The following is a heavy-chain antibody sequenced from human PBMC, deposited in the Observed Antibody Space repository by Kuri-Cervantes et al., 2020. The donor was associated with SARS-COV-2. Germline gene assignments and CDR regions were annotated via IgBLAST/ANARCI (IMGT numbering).Heavy chain of an antibody. Sequence: SQTLSLTCAVYGGSFSGYYWSWIRQPPGKGLEWIGEINHSGSTNYNPSLKSRVTISVDTSKNQFSLKLSSVTAADTAVYYCAKRDGGSGYDPINWFDPWGQGTLVTVSS. D-gene: IGHD5-12*01. CDR2: INHSGST. J-gene: IGHJ5*02. CDR3: AKRDGGSGYDPINWFDP. V-gene: IGHV4-34*01. CDR1: GGSFSGYY.